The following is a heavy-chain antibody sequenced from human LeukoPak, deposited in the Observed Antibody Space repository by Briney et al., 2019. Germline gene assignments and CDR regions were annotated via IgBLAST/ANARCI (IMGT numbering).Heavy chain of an antibody. CDR3: ARHSSSWYSMVPLFDY. Sequence: SETLSLTCAVYGGSFSGYYWSWIRQPPGKGLEWIGVINHSGGTNYNPSLKSRVTISVDTSKNQFSLKLSSVTVADTAVYYCARHSSSWYSMVPLFDYWGQGTLVTVSS. J-gene: IGHJ4*02. CDR1: GGSFSGYY. CDR2: INHSGGT. V-gene: IGHV4-34*01. D-gene: IGHD6-13*01.